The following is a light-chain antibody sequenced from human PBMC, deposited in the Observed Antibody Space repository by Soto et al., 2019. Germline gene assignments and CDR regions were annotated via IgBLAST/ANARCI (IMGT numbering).Light chain of an antibody. CDR1: QGLSSY. J-gene: IGKJ4*01. V-gene: IGKV1-9*01. CDR3: QQVNSYPLT. Sequence: IQLTQSPSSLSVSVGDRVTITCRASQGLSSYLAWYQQKPGKAPKLLIYAASTLQSGVPSRFRGSGSETDFTPTISSLQAEDFETYYCQQVNSYPLTLGGGTKVDIK. CDR2: AAS.